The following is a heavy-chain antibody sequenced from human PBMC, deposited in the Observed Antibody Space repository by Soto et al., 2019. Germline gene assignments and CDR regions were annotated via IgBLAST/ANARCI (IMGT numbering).Heavy chain of an antibody. CDR1: GGSISSYY. Sequence: SETLSLTCTVSGGSISSYYWSWIRQPPGKGLEWIGYIYYSGSTNYNPSLKSRVTISVDTSKNQFSLKLSSVTAADTAVYYCARVNSSSWYEWFDPWGQGTLVTVSS. CDR3: ARVNSSSWYEWFDP. D-gene: IGHD6-13*01. V-gene: IGHV4-59*01. J-gene: IGHJ5*02. CDR2: IYYSGST.